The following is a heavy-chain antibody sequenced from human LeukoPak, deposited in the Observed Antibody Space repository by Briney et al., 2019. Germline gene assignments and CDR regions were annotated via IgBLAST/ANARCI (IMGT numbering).Heavy chain of an antibody. Sequence: SETLSLTCTVSGGSISSSTYYWGWIRQPPGKGLEWIGSIYYSGSTYYNPSLKSRVTISVDTSKNQFSLKLSSVTAADTAVYYCARGPRWLQDYFNYWGQGTLVTVSS. D-gene: IGHD5-24*01. CDR3: ARGPRWLQDYFNY. J-gene: IGHJ4*02. CDR1: GGSISSSTYY. V-gene: IGHV4-39*07. CDR2: IYYSGST.